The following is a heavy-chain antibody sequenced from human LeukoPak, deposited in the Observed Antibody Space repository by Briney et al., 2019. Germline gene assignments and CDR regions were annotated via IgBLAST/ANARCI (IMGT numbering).Heavy chain of an antibody. V-gene: IGHV3-11*04. CDR2: ISSSGSTI. D-gene: IGHD1-1*01. Sequence: PGGSLRLSCAASGFTVSSNYMSWVRQAPGKGLEWVSYISSSGSTIYYADSVKGRFTISRDNAKNSLYLQMNSLRAEDTAVYYCARDQNWNDEGDYWGQGTLVTVSS. CDR1: GFTVSSNY. CDR3: ARDQNWNDEGDY. J-gene: IGHJ4*02.